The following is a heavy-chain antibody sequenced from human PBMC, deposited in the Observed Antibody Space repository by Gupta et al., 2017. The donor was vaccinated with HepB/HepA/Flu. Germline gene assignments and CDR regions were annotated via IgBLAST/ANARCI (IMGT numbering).Heavy chain of an antibody. D-gene: IGHD2/OR15-2a*01. CDR1: GDSTSNAH. CDR2: IYYSGTT. CDR3: ARHNSSPSYFDF. Sequence: QVQLQESGPGLVKPSETLSLTCTVSGDSTSNAHLSWIRQPPWKGMEWMGSIYYSGTTNYYPSLKSRLTISVDRSKNQVSLRLASGTAADTAMYYCARHNSSPSYFDFWGQGIPVTVSS. J-gene: IGHJ4*02. V-gene: IGHV4-59*08.